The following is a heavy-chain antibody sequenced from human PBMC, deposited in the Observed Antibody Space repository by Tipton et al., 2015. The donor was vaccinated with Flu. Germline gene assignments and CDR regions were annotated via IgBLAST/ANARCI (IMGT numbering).Heavy chain of an antibody. CDR2: MNSNSAGS. D-gene: IGHD3-9*01. CDR3: AREGRPATSYFYYTVDV. CDR1: GYTFTDFY. Sequence: QVQLVQSGAEVNKPGASVKVSCQASGYTFTDFYIHWVRQAPGQGLEWMGRMNSNSAGSNFAQKFQGRVTMTRDTSINTAYMELTSLRSDDTAVYYCAREGRPATSYFYYTVDVWGQGTTVTVSS. J-gene: IGHJ6*02. V-gene: IGHV1-2*06.